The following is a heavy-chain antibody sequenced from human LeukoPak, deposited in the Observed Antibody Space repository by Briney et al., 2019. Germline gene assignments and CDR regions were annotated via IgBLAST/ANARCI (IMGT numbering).Heavy chain of an antibody. CDR3: ATDSAWQPRPSYYYYGMDV. CDR2: FDPEDGET. V-gene: IGHV1-24*01. CDR1: GYTLTELS. Sequence: ASVKVSCKVSGYTLTELSMHWVRQAPGKGLEWMGGFDPEDGETIYAQEFQGRVTMTEDTSTDTAYMELSSLRSEDTAVYYCATDSAWQPRPSYYYYGMDVWGQGTTVTVSS. D-gene: IGHD2-2*01. J-gene: IGHJ6*02.